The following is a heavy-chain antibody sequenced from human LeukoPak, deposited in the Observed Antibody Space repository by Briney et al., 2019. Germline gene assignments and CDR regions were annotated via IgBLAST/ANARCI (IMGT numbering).Heavy chain of an antibody. Sequence: PSETLSLTYAVYDGSFSGYFWSWIRQPPGKGLEWIGEINHSGSTNYNPSLKSRVTISVDTSKNQFSLKLSSVTAADTAMYYCARQWGRLGFDYWGQGTLVTVSS. J-gene: IGHJ4*02. CDR2: INHSGST. CDR1: DGSFSGYF. V-gene: IGHV4-34*01. D-gene: IGHD2-8*01. CDR3: ARQWGRLGFDY.